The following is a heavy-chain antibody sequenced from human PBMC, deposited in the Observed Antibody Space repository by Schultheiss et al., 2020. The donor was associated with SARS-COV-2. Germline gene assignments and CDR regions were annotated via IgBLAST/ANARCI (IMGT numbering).Heavy chain of an antibody. J-gene: IGHJ6*03. CDR1: GASMSDDY. D-gene: IGHD5-12*01. CDR2: ISYSGGT. Sequence: SETLSLTCTVSGASMSDDYWAWIRQPPGKGLEWIGYISYSGGTNYNPSLKSRVTMSVDTSKNQFSLKLSSVTAADTAVYYCARADSGYYYYYYMDVWGKGTTVTVSS. V-gene: IGHV4-59*12. CDR3: ARADSGYYYYYYMDV.